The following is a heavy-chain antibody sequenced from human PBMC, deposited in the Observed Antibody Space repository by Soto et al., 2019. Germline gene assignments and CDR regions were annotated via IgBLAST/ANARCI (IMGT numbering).Heavy chain of an antibody. CDR2: IKSKADGETT. CDR1: GFTFMNAW. V-gene: IGHV3-15*01. Sequence: EVQLVESGGGLVKPGGSLRLLCAASGFTFMNAWMSWVRQAPGKGLEWVGRIKSKADGETTDYTAPVTGRFIISRDDAKTTLYLRMNSLKTEDTAVYYCFAETTGDWGQGTLVTVSS. J-gene: IGHJ1*01. CDR3: FAETTGD. D-gene: IGHD1-1*01.